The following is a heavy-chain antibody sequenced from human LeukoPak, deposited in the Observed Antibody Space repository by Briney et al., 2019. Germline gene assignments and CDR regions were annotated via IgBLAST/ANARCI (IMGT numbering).Heavy chain of an antibody. D-gene: IGHD2-15*01. CDR2: ISGNGDST. V-gene: IGHV3-23*01. J-gene: IGHJ4*02. CDR1: GFTFSSYA. CDR3: AKDGGGSWGYFDY. Sequence: GGSLRLSCAASGFTFSSYAMNWVRQAPGKGLEWVSAISGNGDSTYYANSVKGRFTISRDNSKNTLYLQMNSLRAEDTAVYYCAKDGGGSWGYFDYWGQGTLVTVSS.